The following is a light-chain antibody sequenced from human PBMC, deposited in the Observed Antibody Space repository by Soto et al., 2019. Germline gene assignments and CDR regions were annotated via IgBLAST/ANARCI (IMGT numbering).Light chain of an antibody. Sequence: IVVTQSPDSLAESLGERATTNCKSSQRVLYSSNNKNYLAWYHQKPGQPPKLLIYWAPTRDSGVPDRFSGSGSGTDFALTNGSLQAEVVAVYYGPWTFGQGNKVALK. CDR3: PWT. J-gene: IGKJ1*01. CDR1: QRVLYSSNNKNY. V-gene: IGKV4-1*01. CDR2: WAP.